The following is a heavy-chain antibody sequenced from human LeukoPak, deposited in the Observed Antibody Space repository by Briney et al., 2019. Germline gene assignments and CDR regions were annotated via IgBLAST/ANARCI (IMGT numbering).Heavy chain of an antibody. CDR3: AKATTVVTLDNAFDL. V-gene: IGHV3-23*01. D-gene: IGHD4-23*01. Sequence: PGGSLRLSCAASGFSLGNYAMSWVRQAPGKGLEWVSVISGSGLVTFYADSVQGRFTISRDGSKTLYFLQMNSLRGEDTAVHYCAKATTVVTLDNAFDLWGPGTLVTVSS. CDR2: ISGSGLVT. J-gene: IGHJ3*01. CDR1: GFSLGNYA.